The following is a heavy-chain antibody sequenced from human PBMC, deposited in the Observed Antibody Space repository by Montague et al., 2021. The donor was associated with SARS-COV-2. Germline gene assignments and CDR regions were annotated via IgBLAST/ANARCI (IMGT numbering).Heavy chain of an antibody. Sequence: SETLSLTCTVSGGSISSYYWSWIRQPPGKGLEWIGHIYYSGGTNYNPSLKSRVAISLDTSKNQFSLKLNSVTAADTAVYYCARGSYAPDAFDIWGQGTMVTVSS. CDR1: GGSISSYY. V-gene: IGHV4-59*01. CDR3: ARGSYAPDAFDI. CDR2: IYYSGGT. D-gene: IGHD5-18*01. J-gene: IGHJ3*02.